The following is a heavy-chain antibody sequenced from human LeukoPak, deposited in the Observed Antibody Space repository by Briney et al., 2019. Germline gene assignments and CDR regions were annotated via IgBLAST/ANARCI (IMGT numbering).Heavy chain of an antibody. V-gene: IGHV4-39*07. CDR1: GGSISSSIYY. D-gene: IGHD1-7*01. J-gene: IGHJ4*02. CDR3: ARKQTGTMYDV. CDR2: FSSGGSA. Sequence: KASETLSLTCIVPGGSISSSIYYWARIRQSPGKGLEWIGTFSSGGSAYYNPSLTSRVSISKDTSDNQFSLRLYSVTAADTAVYYCARKQTGTMYDVWGQGTQVIVSS.